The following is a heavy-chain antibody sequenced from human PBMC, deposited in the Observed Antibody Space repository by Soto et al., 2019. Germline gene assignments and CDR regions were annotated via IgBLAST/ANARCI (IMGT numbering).Heavy chain of an antibody. J-gene: IGHJ2*01. CDR1: GGSISSSSHY. CDR2: IYYSGST. CDR3: ASRGGGSWYYDL. Sequence: QLQLQESGPGLVKPSETLSLTCTVSGGSISSSSHYWGWIRQPPGKGLEWIGSIYYSGSTFYNPSLETRVTISVHTSKNQFSLKLSAVAAADTAVYGCASRGGGSWYYDLWGRGTLVTVSS. V-gene: IGHV4-39*01. D-gene: IGHD3-10*01.